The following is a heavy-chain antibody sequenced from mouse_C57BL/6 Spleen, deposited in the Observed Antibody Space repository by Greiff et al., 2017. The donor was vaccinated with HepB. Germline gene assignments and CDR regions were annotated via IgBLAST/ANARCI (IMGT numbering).Heavy chain of an antibody. CDR2: INPSTGGT. V-gene: IGHV1-42*01. J-gene: IGHJ4*01. D-gene: IGHD2-5*01. CDR3: ARYSNPPYYAMDY. CDR1: GYSFTGYY. Sequence: VQLQQSGPELVKPGASVKISCKASGYSFTGYYMNWVKQSPEKSLEWIGEINPSTGGTTYNQKFKAKATLTVDKSSSTAYMQLKSLTSEDSAVYYCARYSNPPYYAMDYWGQGTSVTVSS.